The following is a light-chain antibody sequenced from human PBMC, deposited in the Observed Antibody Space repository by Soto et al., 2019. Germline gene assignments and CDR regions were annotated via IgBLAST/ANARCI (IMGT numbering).Light chain of an antibody. Sequence: DIQMTQSPSSLSASVGDRVTITCRASQSINSYLNWYQQKPGKAPILLIYAASSLQSGVPSRFSGSGSGTDFTLTFSSLQPEDFATYYCQQSYRTPPTFGGGTKVEIK. CDR3: QQSYRTPPT. V-gene: IGKV1-39*01. J-gene: IGKJ4*01. CDR1: QSINSY. CDR2: AAS.